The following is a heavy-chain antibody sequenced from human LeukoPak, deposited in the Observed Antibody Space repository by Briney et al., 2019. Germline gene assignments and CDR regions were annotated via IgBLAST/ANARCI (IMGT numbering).Heavy chain of an antibody. CDR2: INPNSGGT. Sequence: GASVKVSCKASGYTFTGYYMHWVRQAPGQGLEWMGWINPNSGGTNYAQKFQGRVTMTRDTSISTAYMELSRLRSDDTAVYYCARSYARSSPGGKYWGQGTLVTVSS. D-gene: IGHD3-10*02. V-gene: IGHV1-2*02. J-gene: IGHJ4*02. CDR3: ARSYARSSPGGKY. CDR1: GYTFTGYY.